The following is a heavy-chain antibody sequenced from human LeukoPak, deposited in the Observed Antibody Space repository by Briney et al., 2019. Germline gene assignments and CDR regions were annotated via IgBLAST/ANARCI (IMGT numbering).Heavy chain of an antibody. CDR2: ISWNSDLI. CDR1: EFMFDV. D-gene: IGHD3-22*01. CDR3: TKSPSFTLGGGYLDS. Sequence: PGGSLRLSCVGPEFMFDVIHWVSQAPGRGLEWVSGISWNSDLIGYADSVKGRFTISRDNDRNTVYLQMNGLRLEDMAFYYCTKSPSFTLGGGYLDSWGQGILVTVSS. V-gene: IGHV3-9*03. J-gene: IGHJ4*02.